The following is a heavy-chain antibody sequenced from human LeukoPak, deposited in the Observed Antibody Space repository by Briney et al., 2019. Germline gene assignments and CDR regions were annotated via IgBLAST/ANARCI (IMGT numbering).Heavy chain of an antibody. CDR1: GFSVTNNY. D-gene: IGHD5-24*01. J-gene: IGHJ4*02. Sequence: PVGSLRLSCAVSGFSVTNNYMSWVRQAPGKELEWVSGFYVGGATYYAASVKGRFTISRDNSEITLYLQMKSLRAEDTAVYYCARGDGYNFFDYWGQGILVTVSS. V-gene: IGHV3-53*01. CDR2: FYVGGAT. CDR3: ARGDGYNFFDY.